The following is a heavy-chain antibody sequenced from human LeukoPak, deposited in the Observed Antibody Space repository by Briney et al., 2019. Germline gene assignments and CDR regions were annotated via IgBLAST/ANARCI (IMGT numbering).Heavy chain of an antibody. V-gene: IGHV4-39*01. D-gene: IGHD6-13*01. CDR3: ARLVGSSWYHEVLRGRDY. Sequence: SETLSLTCTVSGGSISSSSYYWGWIRQSPGKGLEWIGYIYYSGSTYYNPSLKSRVTISVDTSKNQFSLKLSSVTVVDTAIYYCARLVGSSWYHEVLRGRDYWGQGTLVTVSS. J-gene: IGHJ4*02. CDR2: IYYSGST. CDR1: GGSISSSSYY.